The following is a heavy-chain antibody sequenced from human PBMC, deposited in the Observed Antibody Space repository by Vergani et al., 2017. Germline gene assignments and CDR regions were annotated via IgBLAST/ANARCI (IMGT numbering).Heavy chain of an antibody. CDR2: ISSDGTKS. CDR3: ARDYRGIADFWYFDR. J-gene: IGHJ2*01. CDR1: RFVFTEYG. Sequence: QLVESGGGVVQPGRSLRLSCEAARFVFTEYGMHWVRQVPGKGLEWVALISSDGTKSDYADSVKGRFTISRDNSKNMVYLQMNSLRVEDTGRYFCARDYRGIADFWYFDRLGRGTHVIVSS. V-gene: IGHV3-30*19. D-gene: IGHD6-13*01.